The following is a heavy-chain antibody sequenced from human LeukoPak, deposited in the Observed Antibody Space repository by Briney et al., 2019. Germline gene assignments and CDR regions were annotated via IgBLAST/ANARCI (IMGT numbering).Heavy chain of an antibody. CDR2: INHSGST. J-gene: IGHJ4*02. Sequence: PSETPSLTCAVYGGSFSGYYWSWIRQPPGKGLGWIGEINHSGSTNYNPSLKSRVTISVDTSKNQFSLKLSSVTAADTAVYYCARGSRYYGSGSYPIKRRCYFDYWGQGTLVTVSS. CDR1: GGSFSGYY. CDR3: ARGSRYYGSGSYPIKRRCYFDY. D-gene: IGHD3-10*01. V-gene: IGHV4-34*01.